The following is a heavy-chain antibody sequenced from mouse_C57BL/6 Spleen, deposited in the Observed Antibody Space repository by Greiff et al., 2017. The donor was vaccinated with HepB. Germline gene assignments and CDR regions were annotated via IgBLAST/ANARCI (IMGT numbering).Heavy chain of an antibody. CDR3: ARSWDYYGSSYVAWFAY. CDR1: GYTFTDYY. CDR2: INPNNGGT. J-gene: IGHJ3*01. D-gene: IGHD1-1*01. V-gene: IGHV1-26*01. Sequence: EVQLQQSGPELVKPGASVKISCKASGYTFTDYYMNWVKQSHGKSLEWIGDINPNNGGTSYNQKFKGKATLTVDKSSSTAYMELRSLTSEDSAVYYCARSWDYYGSSYVAWFAYWGQGTLVTVSA.